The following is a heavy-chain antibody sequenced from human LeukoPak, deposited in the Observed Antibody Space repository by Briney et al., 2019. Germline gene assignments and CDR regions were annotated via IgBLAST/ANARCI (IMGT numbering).Heavy chain of an antibody. CDR3: AKDMAGGTLAFDY. CDR1: GFTFSRFW. CDR2: ISGDGSST. Sequence: PGGSLRLSCATSGFTFSRFWMHWVRQVPGKGLVWVSRISGDGSSTNYADSVKGRFTISRDNSKNTLYLQMNSLRAEDTAVYYCAKDMAGGTLAFDYWGQGTLVTVSS. D-gene: IGHD4-23*01. J-gene: IGHJ4*02. V-gene: IGHV3-74*01.